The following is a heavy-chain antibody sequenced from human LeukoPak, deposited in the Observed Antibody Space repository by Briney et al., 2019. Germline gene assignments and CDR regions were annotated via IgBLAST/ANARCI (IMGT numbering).Heavy chain of an antibody. CDR3: ARFDCSGGSCYGKFDP. D-gene: IGHD2-15*01. J-gene: IGHJ5*02. CDR2: INPNSGGT. V-gene: IGHV1-2*06. Sequence: ASVNVSCTASGYTFTGYYMHWVRQAPGQGLEWMGRINPNSGGTNYAQKFQGRVTMTRDTSISTAYMELSRLRSDDTAVYYCARFDCSGGSCYGKFDPWGQGTLVTVSS. CDR1: GYTFTGYY.